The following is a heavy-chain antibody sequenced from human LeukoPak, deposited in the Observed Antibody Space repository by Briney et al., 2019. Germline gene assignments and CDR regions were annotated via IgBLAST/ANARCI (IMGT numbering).Heavy chain of an antibody. J-gene: IGHJ6*03. CDR2: LFYSGST. Sequence: SETLSLTCSVSGGSISSYYWNWIRQPPGKGLEWIGYLFYSGSTNYNPSLKSRVTISVDTSKNQFSLKLSSVTAADTAVYYCARARDGYAHYYYYMDVWGKGTTVTVSS. CDR3: ARARDGYAHYYYYMDV. V-gene: IGHV4-59*08. CDR1: GGSISSYY. D-gene: IGHD5-24*01.